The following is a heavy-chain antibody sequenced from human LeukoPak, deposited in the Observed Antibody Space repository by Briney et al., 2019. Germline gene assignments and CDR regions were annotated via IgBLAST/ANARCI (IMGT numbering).Heavy chain of an antibody. CDR3: ARGPTISETGYFDF. CDR2: IDHRGDT. CDR1: GGSFSRYY. V-gene: IGHV4-34*01. Sequence: SETLSLTCAVYGGSFSRYYWSWIRQSPGKGLQWIAEIDHRGDTNYNPSVKSRVTISVDTSKNQFSLKVRSLSAADTAVYYCARGPTISETGYFDFWGQGTLVTVSS. J-gene: IGHJ4*03. D-gene: IGHD1-1*01.